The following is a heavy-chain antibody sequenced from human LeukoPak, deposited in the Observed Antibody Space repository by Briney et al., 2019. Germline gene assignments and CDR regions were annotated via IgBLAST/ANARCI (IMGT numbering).Heavy chain of an antibody. Sequence: SVKGSCKASVGTVSSYAISWGRQAPGQGREGMGRIIPILGIANYSQKFQGRVTITADKSTSTAYMELSSLRSEDTAVYYCARDHCGGACSFDYWGQGTLVTVSS. V-gene: IGHV1-69*04. CDR2: IIPILGIA. CDR1: VGTVSSYA. J-gene: IGHJ4*02. CDR3: ARDHCGGACSFDY. D-gene: IGHD2-21*02.